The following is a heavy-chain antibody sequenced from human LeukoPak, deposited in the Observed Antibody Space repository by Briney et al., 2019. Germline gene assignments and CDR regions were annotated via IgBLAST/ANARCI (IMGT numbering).Heavy chain of an antibody. Sequence: GASVKVSCKASGYTFTSSSMHWVRQARGQRLEWIGIINPSGGSTSYAQKFQGRVTMTRDMSTSTVYMELSSLRSEDTAVYYCARGDYYDSSGYYLPSGYFDYWGQGTLVTVCS. CDR1: GYTFTSSS. CDR2: INPSGGST. CDR3: ARGDYYDSSGYYLPSGYFDY. J-gene: IGHJ4*02. D-gene: IGHD3-22*01. V-gene: IGHV1-46*01.